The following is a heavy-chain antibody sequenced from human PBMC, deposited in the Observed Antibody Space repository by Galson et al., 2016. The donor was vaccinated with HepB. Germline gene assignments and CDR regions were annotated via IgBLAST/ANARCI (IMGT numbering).Heavy chain of an antibody. Sequence: SLRLSCAASAFTFSNYGMHWVRQAPGKGLEWVGGIWNDGSNKYYGDSVKGRFTISRDNSKNTLYLQMNSLRAEDTAVYYCAKSKGGVWSYYFDYWGQGTLVTVSS. CDR1: AFTFSNYG. V-gene: IGHV3-33*06. CDR3: AKSKGGVWSYYFDY. J-gene: IGHJ4*02. CDR2: IWNDGSNK. D-gene: IGHD6-19*01.